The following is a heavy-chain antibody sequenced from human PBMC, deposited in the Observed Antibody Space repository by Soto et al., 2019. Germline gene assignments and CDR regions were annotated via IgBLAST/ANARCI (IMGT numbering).Heavy chain of an antibody. V-gene: IGHV6-1*01. D-gene: IGHD3-10*01. CDR3: ARESGSGSYYYYYGMEV. Sequence: SHTLSLTCAISGDSVSSNSAAWNWIRQSPSRGLEWLGRTYYRSKWYNDYAVSVKSRITINPDTSKNQFSLQLNSVTPEDTAVYYCARESGSGSYYYYYGMEVWGKGTKVTVSS. CDR2: TYYRSKWYN. CDR1: GDSVSSNSAA. J-gene: IGHJ6*04.